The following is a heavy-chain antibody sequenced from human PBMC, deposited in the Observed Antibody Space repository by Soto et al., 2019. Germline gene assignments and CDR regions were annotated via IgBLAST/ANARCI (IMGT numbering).Heavy chain of an antibody. Sequence: ASVKVSCKASGYTFTSYGISWVRQAPGQGLEWMGWMSAYNGNTGYAQKFQGRVTMTRNTSISTAYMELSSLRSEDTAVYYCAKGTRDYSSSSAWFDPWGQGTLVTVSS. CDR1: GYTFTSYG. V-gene: IGHV1-8*02. CDR3: AKGTRDYSSSSAWFDP. J-gene: IGHJ5*02. CDR2: MSAYNGNT. D-gene: IGHD1-26*01.